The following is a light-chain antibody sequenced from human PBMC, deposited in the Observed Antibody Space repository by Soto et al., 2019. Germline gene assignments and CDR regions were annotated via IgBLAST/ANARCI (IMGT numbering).Light chain of an antibody. CDR3: SSYTSSSPGV. CDR1: SSDIGGYNY. CDR2: DVS. J-gene: IGLJ3*02. V-gene: IGLV2-14*01. Sequence: QSALTQPASVSGSPGQSITISCTGTSSDIGGYNYVSWYQQHPGKAPKPMIYDVSNRPSGVSNRFSGSKSGNTASLTISGLQAEDEADYYCSSYTSSSPGVFGGGTKLTVL.